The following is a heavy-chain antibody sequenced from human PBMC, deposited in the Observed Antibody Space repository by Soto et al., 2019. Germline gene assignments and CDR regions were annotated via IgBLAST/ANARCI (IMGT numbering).Heavy chain of an antibody. Sequence: HVQLVQSGTEVKKPGASVRVSCMVSGYPFTTYYIHWVRQAPGQGLEWMGWIDPRSGGTVYEQKFQGRVTMTRDTSISTVYMDLSGLTSDYTALYNCATDDYGIFPYWGQGSLVTVSS. CDR3: ATDDYGIFPY. CDR1: GYPFTTYY. CDR2: IDPRSGGT. J-gene: IGHJ4*02. D-gene: IGHD3-10*01. V-gene: IGHV1-2*02.